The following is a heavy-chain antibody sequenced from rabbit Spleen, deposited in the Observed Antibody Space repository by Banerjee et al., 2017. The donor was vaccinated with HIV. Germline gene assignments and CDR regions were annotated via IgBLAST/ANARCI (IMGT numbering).Heavy chain of an antibody. V-gene: IGHV1S40*01. J-gene: IGHJ4*01. CDR1: GFSFNSGYD. D-gene: IGHD1-1*01. CDR3: ASGHSVDYYAFKW. Sequence: QSLEESGGDLVKPGASLTLTCTASGFSFNSGYDMCWVRQAPGKGLEWIACSYAGSRDNTYYASWAKGRFTISKTSSTTVTLQMTSLTAADTATYFCASGHSVDYYAFKWWGPGTLVTVS. CDR2: SYAGSRDNT.